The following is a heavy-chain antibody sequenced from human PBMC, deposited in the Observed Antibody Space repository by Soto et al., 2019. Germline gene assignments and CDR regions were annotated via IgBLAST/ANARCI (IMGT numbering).Heavy chain of an antibody. Sequence: PSETLSLTCTVSGGSISSSSYYWGWIRQPPGKGLEWIGSIYYSGSTYYNPSLKSRVTISVDTSKNQFSLKLSSVTAADTAVYYCATPEKYSSGHPPYFDYWGQGTLVTVSS. CDR2: IYYSGST. D-gene: IGHD6-19*01. V-gene: IGHV4-39*01. CDR3: ATPEKYSSGHPPYFDY. J-gene: IGHJ4*02. CDR1: GGSISSSSYY.